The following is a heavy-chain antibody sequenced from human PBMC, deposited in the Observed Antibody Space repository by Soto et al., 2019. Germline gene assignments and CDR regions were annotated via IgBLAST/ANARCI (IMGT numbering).Heavy chain of an antibody. CDR3: ARDGKDTLVRGVGEDYFDY. CDR2: IYYSGSN. Sequence: QVQLQESGPGLVKPSDTLSLTCTVSGGSISSYYWSWMRQPPGKGLEWMGYIYYSGSNKYNPSRMSRDTTSVDTSKNQFSLKLSSVTAAYTAVYYCARDGKDTLVRGVGEDYFDYWGQGTPVTVSS. V-gene: IGHV4-59*01. D-gene: IGHD3-10*01. J-gene: IGHJ4*02. CDR1: GGSISSYY.